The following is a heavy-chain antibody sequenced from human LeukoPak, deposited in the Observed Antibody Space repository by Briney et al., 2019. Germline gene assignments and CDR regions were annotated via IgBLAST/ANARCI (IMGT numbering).Heavy chain of an antibody. CDR1: GFTFSSYG. J-gene: IGHJ6*02. CDR3: ARARGYYYGMDV. Sequence: GGSLSLSCAASGFTFSSYGMHWVRQAPGKGLEWVSVIYSGGSTYYADSVKGRFTISRDNSKNTLYLQMNSLRAEDTAVYYCARARGYYYGMDVWGQGTTVTVSS. V-gene: IGHV3-53*01. D-gene: IGHD3-10*01. CDR2: IYSGGST.